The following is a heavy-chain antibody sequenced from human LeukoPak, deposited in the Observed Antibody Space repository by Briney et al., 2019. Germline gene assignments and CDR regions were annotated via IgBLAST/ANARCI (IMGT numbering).Heavy chain of an antibody. CDR2: INHSGST. Sequence: SETLSLTYAVYGGSFSGYYWSWIRQPPGKGLEWIGEINHSGSTNYNPSLKSRVTISVDTPKNQFSLKLSSVTAADTAVYYCARGLYIVATIRYYYMDVWGKGTTVTVSS. CDR1: GGSFSGYY. D-gene: IGHD5-12*01. CDR3: ARGLYIVATIRYYYMDV. V-gene: IGHV4-34*01. J-gene: IGHJ6*03.